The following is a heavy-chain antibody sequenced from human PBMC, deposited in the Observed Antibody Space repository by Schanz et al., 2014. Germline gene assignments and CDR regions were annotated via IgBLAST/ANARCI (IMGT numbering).Heavy chain of an antibody. Sequence: QVQLVQSGAEVKKPGASVKVSCKASEYSFTSYSMHWVRQAPGQRLEWMGWINTGSGDTKYSQNFQGRVTITRDTAASASYMDLSNLTSEDTAVYCCASVIAGCGANNYFDDWGKGTLVTVSS. CDR3: ASVIAGCGANNYFDD. J-gene: IGHJ4*02. V-gene: IGHV1-3*04. CDR1: EYSFTSYS. CDR2: INTGSGDT. D-gene: IGHD2-21*01.